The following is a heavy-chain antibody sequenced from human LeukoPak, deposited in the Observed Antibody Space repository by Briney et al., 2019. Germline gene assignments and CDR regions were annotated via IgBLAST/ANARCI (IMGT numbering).Heavy chain of an antibody. Sequence: GGSLRLSCAASGFTFSSYAIHWVRQARKGLEWVAVISYDGRNKDYADSVKGRLTTSRDNSKNTVYLQMNSLTTEDTAVYYCARNLATIRHYFDYWGQGTLATVSS. V-gene: IGHV3-30*04. CDR2: ISYDGRNK. CDR1: GFTFSSYA. J-gene: IGHJ4*02. CDR3: ARNLATIRHYFDY. D-gene: IGHD5-24*01.